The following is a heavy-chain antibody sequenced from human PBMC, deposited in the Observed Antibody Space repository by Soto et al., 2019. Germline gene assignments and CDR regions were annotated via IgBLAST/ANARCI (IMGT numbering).Heavy chain of an antibody. CDR1: GDSVSSNSAA. V-gene: IGHV6-1*01. J-gene: IGHJ6*03. Sequence: PSQTLSLTCAISGDSVSSNSAAWNCIRQSPSRGLEWLGRTYYRSKWYNDYAVSVKSRITINPDTSKNQFSLQLNSVTPEDTAVYYCARGPLRFIGRYYYYYYMDVWGKGTTVTVSS. CDR2: TYYRSKWYN. CDR3: ARGPLRFIGRYYYYYYMDV. D-gene: IGHD5-12*01.